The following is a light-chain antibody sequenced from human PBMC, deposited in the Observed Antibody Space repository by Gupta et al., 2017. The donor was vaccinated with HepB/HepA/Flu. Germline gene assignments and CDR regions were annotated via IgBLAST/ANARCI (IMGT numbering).Light chain of an antibody. J-gene: IGKJ2*01. V-gene: IGKV1-33*01. CDR1: QDINNY. CDR2: DTS. Sequence: DTQMTQSPSFLSASVGDKVTITCQASQDINNYLIWYQQKPGRAPKLLIYDTSNLDTGVPSRFSGSGSGTEFTLTISSLQPEEFATYRCQQYYNVPSTFGQGTKLESK. CDR3: QQYYNVPST.